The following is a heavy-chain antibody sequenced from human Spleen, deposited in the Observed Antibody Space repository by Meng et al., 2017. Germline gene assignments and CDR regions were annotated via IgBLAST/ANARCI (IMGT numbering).Heavy chain of an antibody. V-gene: IGHV5-51*01. CDR2: IYPGDSDT. CDR3: ARLSSFGREDLFELLPFDAFDI. D-gene: IGHD3-10*01. J-gene: IGHJ3*02. CDR1: GYSFTSYW. Sequence: GESLKISCKGSGYSFTSYWIGWVRQMPGKGLEWMGIIYPGDSDTRYSPSFQGQVTISADKSISTAYLQWSSLKASDTAMYYCARLSSFGREDLFELLPFDAFDIWGQGTMVTVSS.